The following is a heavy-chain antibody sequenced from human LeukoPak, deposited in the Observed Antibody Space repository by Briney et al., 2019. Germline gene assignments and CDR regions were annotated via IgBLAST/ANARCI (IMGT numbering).Heavy chain of an antibody. V-gene: IGHV4-59*01. CDR3: ASTQAAAIFNFDF. CDR2: ISYSGST. D-gene: IGHD6-13*01. Sequence: SETLSLTCTVSGGSISSYYWSWIRQPPGKGLEWIGYISYSGSTNYNPSLKSRVTISVDTSKNQFSLKLSSVAAADTAVYYCASTQAAAIFNFDFWGQGTLVTVSS. J-gene: IGHJ4*02. CDR1: GGSISSYY.